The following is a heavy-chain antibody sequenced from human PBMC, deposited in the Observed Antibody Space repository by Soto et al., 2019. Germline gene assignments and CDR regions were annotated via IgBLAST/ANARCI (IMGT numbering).Heavy chain of an antibody. CDR2: VNPGGGST. Sequence: QVQLVQSGAEVKKPGASVKVSCKASGYTFTSYYMHWVRQAPGQGLEWMGIVNPGGGSTSYAQKCQERVTMTRDTSKSTVDMELSRLGTEDTALYYCARVYPSAPRYGYVSNNRFDPWGQGTLVTVSS. CDR1: GYTFTSYY. J-gene: IGHJ5*02. D-gene: IGHD5-18*01. V-gene: IGHV1-46*03. CDR3: ARVYPSAPRYGYVSNNRFDP.